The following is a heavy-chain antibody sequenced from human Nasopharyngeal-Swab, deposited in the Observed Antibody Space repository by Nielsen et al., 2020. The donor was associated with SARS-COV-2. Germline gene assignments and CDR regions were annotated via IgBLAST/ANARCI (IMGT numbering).Heavy chain of an antibody. CDR3: ARGTGNYWGRFDY. D-gene: IGHD1-26*01. CDR2: IYPDDSDT. Sequence: GGSLRLSCKGSGYTFTNYWIGWVRQMPGKGLGWMGLIYPDDSDTTYSPSFQGQVTLSADKSISTAYLQWSSLKASDTAMYYCARGTGNYWGRFDYWGQGTLVTVSS. CDR1: GYTFTNYW. V-gene: IGHV5-51*01. J-gene: IGHJ4*02.